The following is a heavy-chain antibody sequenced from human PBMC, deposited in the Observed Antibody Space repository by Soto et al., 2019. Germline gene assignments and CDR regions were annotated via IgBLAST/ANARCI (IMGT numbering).Heavy chain of an antibody. V-gene: IGHV4-4*02. CDR2: IYRTGST. D-gene: IGHD1-7*01. CDR3: ASRDPGTSVDY. CDR1: GGCFTSNNW. Sequence: QVQLQESGPGLVKPSGTLSLTCAVSGGCFTSNNWWTWVRQPPGQGLEWIGEIYRTGSTNYNPSLKRRVTMSLDKSENQFSLKVTSLTAAHTAVYYCASRDPGTSVDYWGQGTLVTVSS. J-gene: IGHJ4*02.